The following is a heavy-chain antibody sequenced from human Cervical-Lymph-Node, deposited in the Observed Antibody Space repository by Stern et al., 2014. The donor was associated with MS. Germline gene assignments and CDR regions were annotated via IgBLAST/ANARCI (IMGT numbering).Heavy chain of an antibody. CDR3: ARQRYFDY. CDR1: GYTFTSYW. CDR2: IFPGGSDI. V-gene: IGHV5-51*01. Sequence: MQLVQSGPEVKRPGESLKISCQASGYTFTSYWIGWVRPMPGEGLEWIAIIFPGGSDIRSSPSFQGQVPFSADKSSSTAYLQWNNLKASDTAIYYCARQRYFDYWGQGTLVTVSS. J-gene: IGHJ4*02.